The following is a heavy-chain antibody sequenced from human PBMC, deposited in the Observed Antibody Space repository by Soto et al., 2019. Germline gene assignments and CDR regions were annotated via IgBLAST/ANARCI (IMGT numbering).Heavy chain of an antibody. D-gene: IGHD3-22*01. CDR3: ARGRYLDSSDYWVANLPFDH. CDR1: GFTFNSYV. Sequence: PGGSLRLSCAASGFTFNSYVMTWVRQAPGEGLEWVSSISRSGRGSAYYADSVKGRFTISRDNSENTLFLQMNNLRDEDTALYYCARGRYLDSSDYWVANLPFDHWGLGTLVIVSS. V-gene: IGHV3-23*01. J-gene: IGHJ4*02. CDR2: ISRSGRGSA.